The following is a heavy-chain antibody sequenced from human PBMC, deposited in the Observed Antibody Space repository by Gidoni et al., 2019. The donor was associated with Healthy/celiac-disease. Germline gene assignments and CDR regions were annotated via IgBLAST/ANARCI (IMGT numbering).Heavy chain of an antibody. CDR2: IIPSFGTA. V-gene: IGHV1-69*01. D-gene: IGHD4-17*01. CDR3: ASSEFNYGDYLSDKREYFQH. J-gene: IGHJ1*01. Sequence: QVQLVQSGAEVKKPGSSVQVSCKASGGTFSSYDISWVRQAPGQGLEWMGGIIPSFGTANDAQKFQGRVTITADESTSTAYMELSSLRSEDTAVYYCASSEFNYGDYLSDKREYFQHWGQGTLVTVSS. CDR1: GGTFSSYD.